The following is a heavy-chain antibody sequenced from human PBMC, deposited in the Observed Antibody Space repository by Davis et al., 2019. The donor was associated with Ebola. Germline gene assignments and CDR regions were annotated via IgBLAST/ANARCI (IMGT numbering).Heavy chain of an antibody. J-gene: IGHJ4*02. CDR3: AREAIVGFSVFDF. V-gene: IGHV1-18*01. D-gene: IGHD5/OR15-5a*01. Sequence: SVTVSCQASVCTFSSYAISWVRQAPGQGLEWMGWISAHNGNTNYAQKFQDRVTMTTDTSTSTAYMELRSLRSDHTAVYYCAREAIVGFSVFDFWGQGTLVTVSS. CDR1: VCTFSSYA. CDR2: ISAHNGNT.